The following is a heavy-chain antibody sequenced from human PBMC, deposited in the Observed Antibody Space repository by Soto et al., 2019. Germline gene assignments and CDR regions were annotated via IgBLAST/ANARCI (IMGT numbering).Heavy chain of an antibody. CDR1: GFTFSSYA. D-gene: IGHD3-16*01. Sequence: GGSLRLSCAASGFTFSSYAMHWVRQAPGKGLEWVANIKQDGSEKYYLDSVKGRFTISRDNAKNSLYLQMDSLRAEDTAVYYCARDPHRGGDYDYWGQGTLVTVSS. J-gene: IGHJ4*02. CDR3: ARDPHRGGDYDY. CDR2: IKQDGSEK. V-gene: IGHV3-7*05.